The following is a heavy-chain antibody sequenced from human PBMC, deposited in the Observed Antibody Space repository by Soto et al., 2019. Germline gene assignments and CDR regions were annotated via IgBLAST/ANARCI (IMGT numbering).Heavy chain of an antibody. CDR3: ARGALRFLEWSHDY. V-gene: IGHV1-69*02. J-gene: IGHJ4*02. Sequence: SVKVSCKASGGTSSSYTISWVRQAPGQGLEWMGRIIPILGIANYAQKFQGRVTITADKSTSTAYMELSSLRSEDTAVYYCARGALRFLEWSHDYWGQGTLVTVSS. CDR1: GGTSSSYT. CDR2: IIPILGIA. D-gene: IGHD3-3*01.